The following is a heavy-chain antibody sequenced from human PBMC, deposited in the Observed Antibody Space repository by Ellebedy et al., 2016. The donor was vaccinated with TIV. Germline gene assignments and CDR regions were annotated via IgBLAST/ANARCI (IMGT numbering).Heavy chain of an antibody. V-gene: IGHV3-23*01. CDR1: AFTFSSYA. CDR2: LNPSGDTT. CDR3: ASRLAPFDY. Sequence: GESLKISCAASAFTFSSYAMSWVRQAPGKGLECVSSLNPSGDTTYYTDSVKGRFTISRDNSKNTLYLQMNSLRAEDTAVYSCASRLAPFDYWGQGTLVTVSS. D-gene: IGHD3-9*01. J-gene: IGHJ4*02.